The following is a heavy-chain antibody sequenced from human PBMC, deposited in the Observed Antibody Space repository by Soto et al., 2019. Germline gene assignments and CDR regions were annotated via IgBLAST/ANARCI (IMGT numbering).Heavy chain of an antibody. CDR2: ISGSGGST. CDR3: AKDRSSSWYVEWFDY. V-gene: IGHV3-23*01. CDR1: GFTFSSYA. D-gene: IGHD6-13*01. J-gene: IGHJ4*02. Sequence: GGSLRLSCAASGFTFSSYAMSWVRQAPGKGLEWVSAISGSGGSTYYADSVKGRFTISRDNSKNTLYLQMNSLRAEDTAVYYCAKDRSSSWYVEWFDYWGQGTLVTVSS.